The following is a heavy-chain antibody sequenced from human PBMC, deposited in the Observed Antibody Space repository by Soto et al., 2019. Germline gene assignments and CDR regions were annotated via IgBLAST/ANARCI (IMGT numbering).Heavy chain of an antibody. J-gene: IGHJ4*02. CDR1: GFTFRSYA. D-gene: IGHD2-8*01. CDR3: AKVGIYCSDGVCTAY. CDR2: ISGSGGST. Sequence: EVQMLESGGALVQPGGSLRLSCAASGFTFRSYAMSWVRQAPGKGLEWVSGISGSGGSTYYADSVKGRFTISRDNSKNTLYLQINSLTAEDTAVYYCAKVGIYCSDGVCTAYWGQGTLVTVSS. V-gene: IGHV3-23*01.